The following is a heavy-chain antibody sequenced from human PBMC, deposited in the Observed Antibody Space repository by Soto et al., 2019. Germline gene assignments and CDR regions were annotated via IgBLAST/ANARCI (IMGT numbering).Heavy chain of an antibody. Sequence: GGSLKVSCKASGGTFGSDAITWVRQAPGQGLEWVGRIIPIFGTTNYAQNLQGRVTISADKSTLTSYMELHSLTSDDTALYYCARDRTDSGYYTNWLDPWGQGTQVTVSS. V-gene: IGHV1-69*06. J-gene: IGHJ5*02. CDR2: IIPIFGTT. CDR1: GGTFGSDA. CDR3: ARDRTDSGYYTNWLDP. D-gene: IGHD3-22*01.